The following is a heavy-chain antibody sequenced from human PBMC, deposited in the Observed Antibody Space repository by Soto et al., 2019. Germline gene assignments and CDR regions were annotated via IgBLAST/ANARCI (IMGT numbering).Heavy chain of an antibody. D-gene: IGHD1-7*01. CDR2: IYHSGST. J-gene: IGHJ4*02. V-gene: IGHV4-4*02. Sequence: SETLSLTCAVSGGSISSSNWWSWVRQPPGKGLEWIGEIYHSGSTNYNPSLKSRVTISVDKSKNQFSLKLSSVTAADTAVYYCASKHRVDNWNYVLDLYYFDYWGQGTLVTVSS. CDR3: ASKHRVDNWNYVLDLYYFDY. CDR1: GGSISSSNW.